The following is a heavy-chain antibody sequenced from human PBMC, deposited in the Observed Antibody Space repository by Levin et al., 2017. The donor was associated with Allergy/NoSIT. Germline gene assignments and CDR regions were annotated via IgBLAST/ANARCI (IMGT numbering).Heavy chain of an antibody. V-gene: IGHV2-26*01. D-gene: IGHD6-6*01. CDR3: ARSIAVRYEADY. J-gene: IGHJ4*02. Sequence: SGPTLVKPTETLTLTCTVSGVSLSNARVGVSWIRQPPGKALEWLAHIFSNDEKSYNTSLKSRLTISKDTSKSQVVLTMTNMDPADTATYYCARSIAVRYEADYWGQGTLVTVSS. CDR2: IFSNDEK. CDR1: GVSLSNARVG.